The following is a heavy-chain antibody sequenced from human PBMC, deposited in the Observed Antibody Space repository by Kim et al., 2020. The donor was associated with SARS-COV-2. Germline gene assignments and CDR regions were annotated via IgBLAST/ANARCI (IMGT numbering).Heavy chain of an antibody. J-gene: IGHJ4*02. Sequence: QKHYADSVKGRFSISRDNSKKALYLHMDSLRPEDTAVYYCARVGYSYGFFWGQGTLVTVSS. CDR2: QK. D-gene: IGHD5-18*01. V-gene: IGHV3-30-3*01. CDR3: ARVGYSYGFF.